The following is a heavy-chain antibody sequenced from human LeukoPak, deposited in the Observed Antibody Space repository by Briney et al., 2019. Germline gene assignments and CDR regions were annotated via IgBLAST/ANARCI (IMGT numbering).Heavy chain of an antibody. V-gene: IGHV3-74*01. D-gene: IGHD3-22*01. CDR3: AKDRRYYYDSSGYPVDY. CDR1: GFTSSRYW. CDR2: INTDGSNT. Sequence: GGSLRLSCAASGFTSSRYWMHWVRQAPGKGLVWVSHINTDGSNTNYADSVKGRFSISRDNAKNTLYLQMNSLRAEDTAVYYCAKDRRYYYDSSGYPVDYWGQGTLVTASS. J-gene: IGHJ4*02.